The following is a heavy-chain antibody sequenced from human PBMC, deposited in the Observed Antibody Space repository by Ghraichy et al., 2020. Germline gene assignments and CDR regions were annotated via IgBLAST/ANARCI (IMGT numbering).Heavy chain of an antibody. Sequence: GGSLRLSCVASGFTFSTYAMAWARQAPGKGLEWVSTIRPAGDITYYTGSVRGRFSISRDNSKTTVFLQMNELGVDDTAFYYCAREVGSRGWYSIDYWGQGTLVTVSS. J-gene: IGHJ4*02. V-gene: IGHV3-23*01. CDR2: IRPAGDIT. CDR1: GFTFSTYA. D-gene: IGHD6-19*01. CDR3: AREVGSRGWYSIDY.